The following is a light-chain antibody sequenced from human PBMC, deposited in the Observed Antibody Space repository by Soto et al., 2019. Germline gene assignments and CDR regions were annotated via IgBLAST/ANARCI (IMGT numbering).Light chain of an antibody. Sequence: IQLTQSPSSLSASVGDRFTITCRAIQGISNFLAWYKQKPGKAPKLLIYAASTLQSGVPSRFSGSGSGTDFTLTISSLQPEDFATYYCQELESYPSTFGGGTKVDIK. CDR1: QGISNF. J-gene: IGKJ4*01. CDR3: QELESYPST. V-gene: IGKV1-9*01. CDR2: AAS.